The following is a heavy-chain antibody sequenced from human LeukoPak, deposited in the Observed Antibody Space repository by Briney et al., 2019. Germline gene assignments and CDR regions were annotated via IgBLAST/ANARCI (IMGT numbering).Heavy chain of an antibody. D-gene: IGHD6-13*01. V-gene: IGHV4-59*01. J-gene: IGHJ4*02. CDR3: ARGSGSSWVIGRPFFDY. CDR1: GGSISSYY. Sequence: PSETLSLTCTVSGGSISSYYWSWIRQPPGKGLEWIGYIYYSGSTNYNPSLKSRVTISVDTSRNQFSLKLSSVTAADTAVYYCARGSGSSWVIGRPFFDYWGQGTLVTVSS. CDR2: IYYSGST.